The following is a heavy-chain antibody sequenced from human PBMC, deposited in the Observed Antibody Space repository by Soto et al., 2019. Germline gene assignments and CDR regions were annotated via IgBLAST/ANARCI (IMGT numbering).Heavy chain of an antibody. CDR3: ARRSTYSRSLSSGWFVS. CDR1: GFSLSSDGVG. Sequence: QVTLKASGPTLVKPTQTLTLTCTISGFSLSSDGVGVGWIRQPPGKALEWLAFIYWDDEYRYSPSLQSRLNITTDSSNNQVLLIVTIVDPVDSARYFCARRSTYSRSLSSGWFVSWGQGILVTVSS. J-gene: IGHJ5*01. V-gene: IGHV2-5*02. D-gene: IGHD3-10*01. CDR2: IYWDDEY.